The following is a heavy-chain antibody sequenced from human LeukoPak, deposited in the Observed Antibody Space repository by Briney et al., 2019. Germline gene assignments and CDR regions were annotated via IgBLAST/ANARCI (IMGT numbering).Heavy chain of an antibody. V-gene: IGHV3-66*01. J-gene: IGHJ4*02. Sequence: GGSLRLSCAASGFTVSSNYMSWVRQAPGKGLGWVSVIYSGGSTYYADSVKGRFTISRDNSKNTLYLQMNSLRAEDTAVYYCARVSDYGDLGLDYWGQGTLVTVSS. CDR1: GFTVSSNY. D-gene: IGHD4-17*01. CDR3: ARVSDYGDLGLDY. CDR2: IYSGGST.